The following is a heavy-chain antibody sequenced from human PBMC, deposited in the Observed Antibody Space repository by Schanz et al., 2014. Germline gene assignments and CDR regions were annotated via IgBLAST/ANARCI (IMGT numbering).Heavy chain of an antibody. J-gene: IGHJ2*01. CDR1: GFTFSTHA. CDR2: ISGDHRNT. V-gene: IGHV3-23*01. Sequence: EMQLLESGGGLIQPGGSLRLSCAASGFTFSTHAMSWVRQAPGKGLEWVSSISGDHRNTFYADSVKGRFTISRDNSKNTLYLQMNSLRAEDTAIYYCAKDAPYPFDLWGRGTLITVYS. CDR3: AKDAPYPFDL.